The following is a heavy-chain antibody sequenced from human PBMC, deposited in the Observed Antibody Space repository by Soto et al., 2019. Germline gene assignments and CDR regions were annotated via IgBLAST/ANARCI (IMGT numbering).Heavy chain of an antibody. V-gene: IGHV4-59*01. J-gene: IGHJ5*02. CDR2: IYYSGST. Sequence: QVQLQESGPGLVKPSETLSLTCTVSGGSISSYYWSWIRQPPGKGLEWIGYIYYSGSTNYNPSLKSRVTISVDTSKNQFSLKLSSVTAADTAVYYCARGAPYSSSSWFDPWGQGTLVTVSS. D-gene: IGHD6-6*01. CDR3: ARGAPYSSSSWFDP. CDR1: GGSISSYY.